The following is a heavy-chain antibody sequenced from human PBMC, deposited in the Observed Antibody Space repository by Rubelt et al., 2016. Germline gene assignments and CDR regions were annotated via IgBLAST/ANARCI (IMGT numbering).Heavy chain of an antibody. V-gene: IGHV3-23*03. J-gene: IGHJ4*02. Sequence: EVQLLESGGGLVQPGGSLRLSCAASGFTFSTYAMSWVRQAPGKGLEWVSVIYGGGEIYYADSVKGRFTISRDSSKNTLYLQMNSLRAEDTAVYYCARSTSGWHSEWGQGTLVRVSS. D-gene: IGHD6-19*01. CDR3: ARSTSGWHSE. CDR2: IYGGGEI. CDR1: GFTFSTYA.